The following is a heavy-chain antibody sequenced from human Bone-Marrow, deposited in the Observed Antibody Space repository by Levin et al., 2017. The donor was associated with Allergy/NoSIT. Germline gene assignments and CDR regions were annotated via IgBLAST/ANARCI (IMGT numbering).Heavy chain of an antibody. V-gene: IGHV1-24*01. CDR1: GYSLSELS. D-gene: IGHD3-9*01. Sequence: ASVKVSCKVSGYSLSELSIHWVRQAPGKGLEWMGGFHPEEGETIYSQKFQGRVTMTEDTPTDTAYMELSSLRSDDRAVYFCATSVFRFFDWLPPSSRPNIPTNYLGHWGQGTLVTVSS. CDR2: FHPEEGET. J-gene: IGHJ4*02. CDR3: ATSVFRFFDWLPPSSRPNIPTNYLGH.